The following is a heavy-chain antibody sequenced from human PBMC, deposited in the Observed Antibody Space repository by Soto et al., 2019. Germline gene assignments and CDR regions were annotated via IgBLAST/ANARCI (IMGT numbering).Heavy chain of an antibody. D-gene: IGHD3-10*01. CDR3: AKVRRFGELRSLY. Sequence: EVHLLESGGGLVQPGGSLRLSCAASGFTFSSYAMSWVRQAPGKGLEWVSAIGVSGDTTYYADSVKGRFTISRDNSTNTLYLQMGSLRAEETAVYYCAKVRRFGELRSLYWGQGTLVTVSS. V-gene: IGHV3-23*01. J-gene: IGHJ4*02. CDR1: GFTFSSYA. CDR2: IGVSGDTT.